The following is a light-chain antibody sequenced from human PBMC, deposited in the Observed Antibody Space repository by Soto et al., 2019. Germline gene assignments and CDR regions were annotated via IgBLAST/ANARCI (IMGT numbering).Light chain of an antibody. Sequence: EIVLTQSPDTLSLSPGERATLSCRASQSVSANYLAWYQQKPGQAPRLLIYGASSRATGIPDRFSGSGSGTDFTLTISRLEPEDFAVYYCQQYASSVTFGQGTKVEI. CDR2: GAS. CDR1: QSVSANY. CDR3: QQYASSVT. J-gene: IGKJ1*01. V-gene: IGKV3-20*01.